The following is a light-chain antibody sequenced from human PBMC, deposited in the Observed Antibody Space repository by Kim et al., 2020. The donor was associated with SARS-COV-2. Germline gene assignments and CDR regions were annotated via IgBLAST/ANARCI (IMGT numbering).Light chain of an antibody. CDR1: SSDVGGYNY. CDR2: DVS. V-gene: IGLV2-14*04. J-gene: IGLJ2*01. Sequence: QSVTISCNGTSSDVGGYNYVSWYQQHPGKAPKLMIYDVSKRPSGVSNRFSGYKSGNTASLTISGLQAEDEADYYCSSYTSSSTFGVFGGGTQLTVL. CDR3: SSYTSSSTFGV.